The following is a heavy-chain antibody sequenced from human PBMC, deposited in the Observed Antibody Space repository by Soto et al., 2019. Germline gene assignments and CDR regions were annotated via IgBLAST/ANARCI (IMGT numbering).Heavy chain of an antibody. CDR2: ISSSSSYI. J-gene: IGHJ3*02. Sequence: GGSLRLSCAASGFTFSSYSMNWVRQAPGKGLEWVSSISSSSSYIYYADSVKGRFTISRDNAKNSLYLQMNSLRAEDTAVYYCARDPVVGSSSWYGGHDAFDIWGQGTMVTVSS. V-gene: IGHV3-21*01. CDR1: GFTFSSYS. CDR3: ARDPVVGSSSWYGGHDAFDI. D-gene: IGHD6-13*01.